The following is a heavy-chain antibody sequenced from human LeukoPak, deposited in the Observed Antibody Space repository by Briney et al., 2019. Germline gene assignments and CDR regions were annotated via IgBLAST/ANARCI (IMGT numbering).Heavy chain of an antibody. Sequence: SETLSLTCTVSGGSTNSFYWSWIRQPPGGGLEWIGYIYYSGSTNYNPSLKSRVTTSVDTSKNQFSLKLSSVTAADTAVYYCARLARVSLIRGVTGYHSLDVWGKGTKVTVSS. CDR1: GGSTNSFY. J-gene: IGHJ6*04. CDR3: ARLARVSLIRGVTGYHSLDV. CDR2: IYYSGST. D-gene: IGHD3-10*01. V-gene: IGHV4-59*01.